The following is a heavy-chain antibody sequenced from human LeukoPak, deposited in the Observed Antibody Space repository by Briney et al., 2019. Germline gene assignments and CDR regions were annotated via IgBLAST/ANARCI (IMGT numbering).Heavy chain of an antibody. CDR1: GGSFSGYY. D-gene: IGHD5-24*01. CDR3: ARSQVKEGDGYNSRNPVDY. J-gene: IGHJ4*02. CDR2: INHSGST. Sequence: SETLSLTCAVYGGSFSGYYWSWIRQPPGKGLEWIGEINHSGSTNYNPSLKSRVTISVDTSKNQFSLRLSSVTAADTAVYYCARSQVKEGDGYNSRNPVDYWGQGTLVTVSS. V-gene: IGHV4-34*01.